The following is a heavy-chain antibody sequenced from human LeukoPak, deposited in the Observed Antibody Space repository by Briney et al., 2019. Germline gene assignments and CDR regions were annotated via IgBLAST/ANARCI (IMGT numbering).Heavy chain of an antibody. CDR1: GYSISSGYY. Sequence: SETLSLTCTVSGYSISSGYYWGWIRQPPGKGLEWIGSIYHSGSTYYNPSLKSRVTISVDTSKNQFSLKLSSVTAADTAVYYCASPDLPTWGQGTLVTVSS. D-gene: IGHD1-14*01. CDR3: ASPDLPT. J-gene: IGHJ4*02. V-gene: IGHV4-38-2*02. CDR2: IYHSGST.